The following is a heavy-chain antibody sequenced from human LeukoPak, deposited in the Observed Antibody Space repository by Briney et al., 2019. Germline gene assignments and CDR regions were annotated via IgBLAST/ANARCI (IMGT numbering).Heavy chain of an antibody. V-gene: IGHV1-69*13. D-gene: IGHD4-23*01. CDR3: AREGGGNRGGDFDY. CDR1: GGTFSSHA. Sequence: GASVKVSCKASGGTFSSHAISWVRQAPGQGLEWMGRIIPIFGTANYAQKFQGRVTITADESTSTAYMELSSLRSEDTAVYYCAREGGGNRGGDFDYWGQGTLVTVSS. J-gene: IGHJ4*02. CDR2: IIPIFGTA.